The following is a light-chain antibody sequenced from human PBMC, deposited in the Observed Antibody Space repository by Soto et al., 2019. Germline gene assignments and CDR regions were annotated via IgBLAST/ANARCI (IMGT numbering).Light chain of an antibody. J-gene: IGKJ4*01. Sequence: EIVLTQAPGTLSLYPGESATLSCRASQSVSAGYFAWYQQKPGQAPRLIIYETSSRMTGISDRFSGSGSGTEFTLSISRLQTDDFATYYCQQYGSFSPITFGGGTKVDI. CDR3: QQYGSFSPIT. CDR2: ETS. CDR1: QSVSAGY. V-gene: IGKV3-20*01.